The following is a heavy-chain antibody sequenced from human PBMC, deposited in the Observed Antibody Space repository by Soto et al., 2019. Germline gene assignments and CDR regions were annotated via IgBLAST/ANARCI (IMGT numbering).Heavy chain of an antibody. V-gene: IGHV3-11*01. D-gene: IGHD4-17*01. J-gene: IGHJ6*02. CDR3: ARNTKSAAGADYYGLDV. Sequence: QGQPVESGGDLVRPGGSLRLSCATSGFTFGDRYMSWIRQAPGKGLEWVSYISSSGFTIYYADSVKGRFTISRDNANDSLYLQMNSLRAEDTAVYYCARNTKSAAGADYYGLDVWGHGTTVIVSS. CDR1: GFTFGDRY. CDR2: ISSSGFTI.